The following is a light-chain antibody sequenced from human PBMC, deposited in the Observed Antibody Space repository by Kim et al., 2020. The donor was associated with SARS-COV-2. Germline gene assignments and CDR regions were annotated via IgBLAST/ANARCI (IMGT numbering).Light chain of an antibody. CDR2: GVT. CDR3: CSYAGRDTLI. Sequence: GQSVTISCTGTSTDVGAYNYVSWYQQRPGKAPKVIISGVTDRPSGVPDRFSGSKSGNTASLTISGLRTEDEADYYCCSYAGRDTLIFGGGTQLTVL. CDR1: STDVGAYNY. J-gene: IGLJ2*01. V-gene: IGLV2-11*01.